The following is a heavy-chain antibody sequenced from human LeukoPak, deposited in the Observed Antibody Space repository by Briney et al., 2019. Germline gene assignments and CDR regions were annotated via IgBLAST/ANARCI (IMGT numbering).Heavy chain of an antibody. V-gene: IGHV4-34*01. CDR2: ISHSGST. CDR3: ASSIAVADTLFY. Sequence: SETLSLTCAAYGGSFSGYHWSWIRQPPGKALEWIGIISHSGSTNYNPSLKSRVTISGDTSMTRFSLKLRSVTAADTAVYYCASSIAVADTLFYWGQGTLVAVSS. CDR1: GGSFSGYH. J-gene: IGHJ4*02. D-gene: IGHD6-19*01.